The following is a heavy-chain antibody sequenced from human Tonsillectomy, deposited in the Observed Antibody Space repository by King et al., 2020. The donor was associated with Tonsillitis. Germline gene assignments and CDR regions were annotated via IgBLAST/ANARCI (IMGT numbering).Heavy chain of an antibody. CDR1: GGSISTGGPY. CDR3: ARAFSGCNNTSCQRIAFDI. J-gene: IGHJ3*02. D-gene: IGHD2-2*01. V-gene: IGHV4-31*03. Sequence: PLQESGPGLVKPSDTLSLTCTVSGGSISTGGPYWRWIRQHPGKGLEWIGNIYYSGSTYYNPSLKSRLTVSLDTSKNQFSLKLRSVTAADTAVYYCARAFSGCNNTSCQRIAFDIWGQGTMVIVSS. CDR2: IYYSGST.